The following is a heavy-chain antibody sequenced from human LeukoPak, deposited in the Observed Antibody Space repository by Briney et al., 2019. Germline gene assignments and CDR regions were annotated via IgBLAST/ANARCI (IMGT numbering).Heavy chain of an antibody. Sequence: GSSVKVSCKASGYTFTSYAMNWVRQAPGQGLEWMGWINTNTGNPTHAQGFTGRFVFSLDTSVSTAYLQISSLKAEDTAVYYCARVGYAYGDYGDYWGQGTLVTVSS. J-gene: IGHJ4*02. CDR2: INTNTGNP. V-gene: IGHV7-4-1*02. D-gene: IGHD4-17*01. CDR1: GYTFTSYA. CDR3: ARVGYAYGDYGDY.